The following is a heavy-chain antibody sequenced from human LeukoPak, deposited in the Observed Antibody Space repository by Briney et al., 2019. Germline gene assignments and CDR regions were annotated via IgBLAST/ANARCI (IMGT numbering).Heavy chain of an antibody. J-gene: IGHJ5*02. CDR3: ARNPRGGIGYFDP. V-gene: IGHV3-11*01. Sequence: GGSLRLSCEGSGFTFGNHYMSWIRQASGKGLEWVSYIHSGGGDIYYADSVKGRFTISRDNAKNSLYLQMNSLRAEDTAVYYCARNPRGGIGYFDPWGQGTLVTVSS. D-gene: IGHD3-16*01. CDR2: IHSGGGDI. CDR1: GFTFGNHY.